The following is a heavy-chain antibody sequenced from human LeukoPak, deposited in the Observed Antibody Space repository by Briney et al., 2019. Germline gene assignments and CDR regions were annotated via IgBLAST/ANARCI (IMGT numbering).Heavy chain of an antibody. J-gene: IGHJ5*02. D-gene: IGHD2-8*01. V-gene: IGHV3-7*01. CDR1: GFTFSRFW. Sequence: GGSLRLSCAASGFTFSRFWMSWVRQAPGKGLEWVANIKQDGGENFYVDSVKGRFTISRDNSKNTLYLQMNSLRAEDTAVYYCARAIVLMVYAHKGWFDPWGQGTLVTVSS. CDR3: ARAIVLMVYAHKGWFDP. CDR2: IKQDGGEN.